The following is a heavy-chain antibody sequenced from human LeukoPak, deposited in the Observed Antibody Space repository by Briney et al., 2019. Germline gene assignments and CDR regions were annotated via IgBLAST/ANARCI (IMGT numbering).Heavy chain of an antibody. V-gene: IGHV1-69*06. J-gene: IGHJ6*03. CDR1: GGTFSSFA. Sequence: SVKVSCKASGGTFSSFAISYVRQTPGQGLEWMGGIIPIFATVNYAQKFQGRVTITADKSTSTAYMELSSLRFEDTAVYYCASRPYFSGLGYFHYYMDVWGKGTTVTVSS. CDR3: ASRPYFSGLGYFHYYMDV. CDR2: IIPIFATV. D-gene: IGHD3-10*01.